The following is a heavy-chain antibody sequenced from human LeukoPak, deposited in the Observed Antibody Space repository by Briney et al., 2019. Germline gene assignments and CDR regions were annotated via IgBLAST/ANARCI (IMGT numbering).Heavy chain of an antibody. Sequence: SETLSLTCTVSGYSISSGYYWGWIRQPPGKGLEWIGSIYHSGSTYYNPSLKSRVTISVDTSKNQFSLKLSSVTAAGTALYCCARVGDYGSGSYFDYWGQGTLVTVSS. J-gene: IGHJ4*02. D-gene: IGHD3-10*01. CDR2: IYHSGST. CDR3: ARVGDYGSGSYFDY. CDR1: GYSISSGYY. V-gene: IGHV4-38-2*02.